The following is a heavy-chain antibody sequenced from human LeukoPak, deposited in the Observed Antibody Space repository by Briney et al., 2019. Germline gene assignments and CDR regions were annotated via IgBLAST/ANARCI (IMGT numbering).Heavy chain of an antibody. J-gene: IGHJ3*02. D-gene: IGHD3-10*01. V-gene: IGHV3-30-3*01. CDR2: ISYDGSNK. Sequence: GGSLRLSCAASGFTFSSYAMHWVRQAPGKGLEWVAVISYDGSNKYYADSVKGRFTISRDNAKNSLYLQMNSLRAEDTAVYYCARGPGRGNAFDIWGQGAMVTVSS. CDR1: GFTFSSYA. CDR3: ARGPGRGNAFDI.